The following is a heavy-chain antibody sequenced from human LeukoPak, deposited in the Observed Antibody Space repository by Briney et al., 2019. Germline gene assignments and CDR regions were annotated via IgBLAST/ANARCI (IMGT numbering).Heavy chain of an antibody. CDR2: IWYDGSNK. CDR3: ARGDYGDYTDAYFDY. D-gene: IGHD4-17*01. J-gene: IGHJ4*02. Sequence: GGSLRLSCAASGFTFSSYGMHWVRQAPGKGLEWVAVIWYDGSNKYYADSVKGRFAISRDNSKNTLYLQMNSLRAEDTAVYYCARGDYGDYTDAYFDYWGQGTLVTVSS. CDR1: GFTFSSYG. V-gene: IGHV3-33*01.